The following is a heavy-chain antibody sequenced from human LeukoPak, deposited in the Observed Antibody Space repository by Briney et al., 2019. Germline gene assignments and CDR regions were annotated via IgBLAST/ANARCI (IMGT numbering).Heavy chain of an antibody. J-gene: IGHJ6*04. CDR2: IWYDGSNK. D-gene: IGHD2-15*01. Sequence: GRSLRLSCAASGFTFSSYGMHWVRQAPGKGLEWVAVIWYDGSNKYYADSVKGRFTISRDNSKNTLYLQMNSLRAEDPAVYYCARAQPYCSGGSCPRATYYYGMDVWGKGTTVTVSS. CDR3: ARAQPYCSGGSCPRATYYYGMDV. CDR1: GFTFSSYG. V-gene: IGHV3-33*01.